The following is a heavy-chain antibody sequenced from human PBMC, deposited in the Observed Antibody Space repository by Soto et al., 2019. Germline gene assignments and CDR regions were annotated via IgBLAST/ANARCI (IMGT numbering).Heavy chain of an antibody. CDR3: ARRGYYAISAFDI. CDR1: GGSISSSSYY. V-gene: IGHV4-39*01. CDR2: IYYSGST. D-gene: IGHD2-8*01. Sequence: QLQLQESGPGLVKPSETLSLTCTVSGGSISSSSYYWGWIRQPPGKGLEWIGSIYYSGSTYYNPSLKSRVTISVDTSKHQFSLKLSSVPAADTAVYYCARRGYYAISAFDIWGQGTMVTVSS. J-gene: IGHJ3*02.